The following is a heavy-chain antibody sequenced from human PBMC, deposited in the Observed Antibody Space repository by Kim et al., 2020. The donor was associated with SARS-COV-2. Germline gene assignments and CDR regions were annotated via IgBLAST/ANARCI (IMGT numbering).Heavy chain of an antibody. D-gene: IGHD3-9*01. J-gene: IGHJ6*03. CDR3: ARGDYDILTGRLGDMDV. Sequence: SETLSLTCTVSGGSISSGGYYWSWIRQYPGKGLEWIGYIYYSGSTYYNPSLKSRVTISVDTSKNQFSLKLSSVTAADTAVYYCARGDYDILTGRLGDMDVWGKGTTVTVSS. CDR2: IYYSGST. V-gene: IGHV4-31*03. CDR1: GGSISSGGYY.